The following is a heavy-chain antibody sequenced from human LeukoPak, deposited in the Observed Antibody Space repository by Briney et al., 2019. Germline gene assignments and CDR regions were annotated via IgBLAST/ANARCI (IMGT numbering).Heavy chain of an antibody. D-gene: IGHD2-2*01. V-gene: IGHV4-30-4*08. J-gene: IGHJ6*03. CDR2: IYYSGST. CDR3: ARDQVCSSTSCYFGYYYYMDV. CDR1: GGSISSGDYY. Sequence: SQTLSLTSTVSGGSISSGDYYWSWLRHPPGKGLEWIGHIYYSGSTYYNPSLKSRVTISVDTSKNQFSLKLSSVTAADTAVYYCARDQVCSSTSCYFGYYYYMDVWGKGTTVTVSS.